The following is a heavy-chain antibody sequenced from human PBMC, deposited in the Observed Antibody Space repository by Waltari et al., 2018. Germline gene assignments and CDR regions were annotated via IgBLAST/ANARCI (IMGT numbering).Heavy chain of an antibody. CDR1: GYYFTGHY. D-gene: IGHD4-17*01. V-gene: IGHV1-2*02. J-gene: IGHJ3*02. CDR2: LNPNSGDT. CDR3: ARGDDNGDYSGGFDI. Sequence: QVQLVQSGAEVKKPGASVKVSCKASGYYFTGHYMHWVRQAPGQGPEWMGWLNPNSGDTNYAQKFQGRVTMTRDTSIRTAYVELSRLRSDDTAVYYCARGDDNGDYSGGFDIWGQGTMVTVSS.